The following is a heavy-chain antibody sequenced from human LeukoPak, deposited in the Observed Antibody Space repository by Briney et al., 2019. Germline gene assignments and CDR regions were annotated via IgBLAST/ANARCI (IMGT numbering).Heavy chain of an antibody. CDR1: GGSITSSNW. CDR2: IYYSGST. V-gene: IGHV4-4*02. D-gene: IGHD6-13*01. J-gene: IGHJ5*02. CDR3: AREYGSSHGFDP. Sequence: PSETLSLTCAVSGGSITSSNWWTWVRQPPGKGLEWIGEIYYSGSTNYNPSLKSRVTISMGKSKNQFSLELTSVTAADTAMYYCAREYGSSHGFDPWGQGTLVTVSS.